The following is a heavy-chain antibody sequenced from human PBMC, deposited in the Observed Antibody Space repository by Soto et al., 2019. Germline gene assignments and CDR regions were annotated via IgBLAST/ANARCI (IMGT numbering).Heavy chain of an antibody. Sequence: EVQMLESGGGLVQPGGSLRLSCAASGFTFSSYAMSWVRQAPGKGLEWVSAISGSGGSTYYADSVKGRFTISRDNSKNTMYLQVKSLRAEHTAVYYCAKDVLRYYYDSVSWETRDYWGQGTLVTVSS. D-gene: IGHD3-10*01. V-gene: IGHV3-23*01. CDR2: ISGSGGST. CDR1: GFTFSSYA. J-gene: IGHJ4*02. CDR3: AKDVLRYYYDSVSWETRDY.